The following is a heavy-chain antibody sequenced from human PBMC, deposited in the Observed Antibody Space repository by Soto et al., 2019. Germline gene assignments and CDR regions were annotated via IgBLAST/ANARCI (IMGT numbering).Heavy chain of an antibody. V-gene: IGHV1-18*04. J-gene: IGHJ6*02. CDR2: ISAYNGNT. Sequence: GSVKVSCKASGYTFTSYGISWGRQAPGQGLEWMGWISAYNGNTNYAQKLQGRVTITADESTSTAYTELSSLRSEDTAVYYCARDSPQCRAGRRNYGMGVWGPGTTVTVSS. CDR3: ARDSPQCRAGRRNYGMGV. D-gene: IGHD6-19*01. CDR1: GYTFTSYG.